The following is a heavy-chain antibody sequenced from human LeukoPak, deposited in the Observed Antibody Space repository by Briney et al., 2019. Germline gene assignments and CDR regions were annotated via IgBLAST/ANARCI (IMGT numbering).Heavy chain of an antibody. Sequence: SETLSLTCTVSGGSISSGGYYWSWIRQHPGKGLEWIGYIYYSGSTYYNPSLKSRVTISVDTSKNQFSLKLSSVTAADTAVYYCARDDHPPLGNYAPYYYYGMDVWGQGTTVTASS. D-gene: IGHD1-7*01. CDR3: ARDDHPPLGNYAPYYYYGMDV. V-gene: IGHV4-31*03. J-gene: IGHJ6*02. CDR2: IYYSGST. CDR1: GGSISSGGYY.